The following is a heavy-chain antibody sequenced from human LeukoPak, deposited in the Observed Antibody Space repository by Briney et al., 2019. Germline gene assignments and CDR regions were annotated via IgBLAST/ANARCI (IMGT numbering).Heavy chain of an antibody. CDR3: AHRPGRGIPAAH. Sequence: ESSPTLVNPSQTLTLTCTFSGFSFSTSGVGVTWIRQPPGKALEWLALIYWDDDKRYSPSLKSRLTITKDTSKNQVVLTMTNMDPVDTATYYCAHRPGRGIPAAHWGPGTLVTVSS. V-gene: IGHV2-5*02. J-gene: IGHJ4*02. CDR2: IYWDDDK. CDR1: GFSFSTSGVG. D-gene: IGHD2-21*01.